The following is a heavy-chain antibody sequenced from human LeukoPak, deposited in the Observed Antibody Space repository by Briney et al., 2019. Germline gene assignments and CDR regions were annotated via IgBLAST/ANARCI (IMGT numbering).Heavy chain of an antibody. CDR1: GFTFSSYD. CDR3: AKGLNSAYYYSPHDAFDI. Sequence: GGSLRLSCAASGFTFSSYDMHWVRQVIGKGLEWVSAIGTVGDTYYLGSVKGRFAISRDNSKNTLYLQMNSLRAEDTAVYHCAKGLNSAYYYSPHDAFDIWGQGTMVTVSS. CDR2: IGTVGDT. D-gene: IGHD3-22*01. J-gene: IGHJ3*02. V-gene: IGHV3-13*01.